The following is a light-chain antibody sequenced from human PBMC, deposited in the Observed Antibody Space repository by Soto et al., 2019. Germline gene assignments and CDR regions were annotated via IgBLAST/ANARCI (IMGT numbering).Light chain of an antibody. CDR3: QQYYSYSWT. CDR2: AAS. V-gene: IGKV1-8*01. CDR1: QGISSY. Sequence: AIRMTQSASSLSASTGDRVTITCRASQGISSYLAWYQQKPEKAPKLLIYAASTLQSGVPSRFSGSGSGTDFTLTISCLQSEHFATYYCQQYYSYSWTFGQGTKVDIK. J-gene: IGKJ1*01.